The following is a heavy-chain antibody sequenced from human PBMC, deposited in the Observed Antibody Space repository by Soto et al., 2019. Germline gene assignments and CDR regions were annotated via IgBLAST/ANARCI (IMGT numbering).Heavy chain of an antibody. V-gene: IGHV1-69*06. D-gene: IGHD3-22*01. Sequence: SVKVSCKASGGTFSSYAISWVRQAPGQGLEWMGGIIPIFGTANYAQKFQGRATITADKSTSTAYMELSSLRSEDTAVYYCARDPLEYYDSSGYYDYYGMDVWGQGTTVTVSS. J-gene: IGHJ6*02. CDR1: GGTFSSYA. CDR2: IIPIFGTA. CDR3: ARDPLEYYDSSGYYDYYGMDV.